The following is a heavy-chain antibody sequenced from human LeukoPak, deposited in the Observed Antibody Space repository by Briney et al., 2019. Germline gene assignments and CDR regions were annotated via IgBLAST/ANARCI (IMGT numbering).Heavy chain of an antibody. D-gene: IGHD3-3*01. V-gene: IGHV3-30*02. CDR1: GFTFSSYG. J-gene: IGHJ3*02. CDR3: ASPKYYDFWSGYYRDAFDI. CDR2: IRYDGSNK. Sequence: PGGSLRLSCAASGFTFSSYGMHWVRQAPGKGLEWVAFIRYDGSNKYYADPVRGRFTISRDNAKNSLYLQMNSLRAEDTAVYYCASPKYYDFWSGYYRDAFDIWGQGTMVTVSS.